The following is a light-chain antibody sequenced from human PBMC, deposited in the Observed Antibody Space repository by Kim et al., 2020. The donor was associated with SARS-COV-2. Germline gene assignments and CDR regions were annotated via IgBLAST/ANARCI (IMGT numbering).Light chain of an antibody. Sequence: SVGDRVTITCQASQDISNYLNWYQQKPGKAPKLLIYDASNLETGVPTRFSGSGSGTDFTFTISSLQPEDIATYYCQQYDNLPPFTFGPGTKVDIK. CDR1: QDISNY. V-gene: IGKV1-33*01. CDR3: QQYDNLPPFT. CDR2: DAS. J-gene: IGKJ3*01.